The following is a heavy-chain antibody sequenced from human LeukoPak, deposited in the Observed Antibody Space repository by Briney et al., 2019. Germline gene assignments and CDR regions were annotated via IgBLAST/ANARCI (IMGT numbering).Heavy chain of an antibody. CDR2: IYHSGST. CDR3: ARSGGSVPAVRFDP. D-gene: IGHD5/OR15-5a*01. V-gene: IGHV4-30-2*01. J-gene: IGHJ5*02. CDR1: GGSISSGGYS. Sequence: PQTLSLTCAVSGGSISSGGYSWSWIRQPPGKGLEWIGYIYHSGSTYYNPSLKSRVTISVDRSKNQFSLKLSSVTAADTAVYYCARSGGSVPAVRFDPWGQGTLVTVSS.